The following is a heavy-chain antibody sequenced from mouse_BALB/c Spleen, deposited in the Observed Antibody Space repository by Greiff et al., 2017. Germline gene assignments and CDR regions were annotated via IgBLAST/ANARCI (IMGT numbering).Heavy chain of an antibody. J-gene: IGHJ4*01. CDR3: ARKSDAMDY. CDR2: IDPSDSET. V-gene: IGHV1S127*01. CDR1: GYSFTSYW. Sequence: QVQLQQSGPQLVRPEASVKISCKASGYSFTSYWMHWVKQRPGQGLEWIGMIDPSDSETRLNQKFKDKATLTVDKSSSTAYMQLSSPTSEDSAVYYCARKSDAMDYWGQGTSVTVSS.